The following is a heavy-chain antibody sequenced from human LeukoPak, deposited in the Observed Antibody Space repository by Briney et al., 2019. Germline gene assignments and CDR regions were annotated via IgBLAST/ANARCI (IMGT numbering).Heavy chain of an antibody. V-gene: IGHV3-48*04. CDR2: ISSSSSTI. Sequence: GGSLILSCAASGFTFTIYSMNWVRQAPGKGLEWVSYISSSSSTIYYADSVKGRFATFRDNAKNSLYLQMISLRAEDTAVYFCARDRYGDYAIDYWGQGTLVTVSS. CDR1: GFTFTIYS. CDR3: ARDRYGDYAIDY. D-gene: IGHD4-17*01. J-gene: IGHJ4*02.